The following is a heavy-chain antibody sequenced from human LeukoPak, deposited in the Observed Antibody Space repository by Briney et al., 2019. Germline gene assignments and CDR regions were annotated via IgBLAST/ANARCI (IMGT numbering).Heavy chain of an antibody. CDR3: ARGGWSRYFIY. D-gene: IGHD1-1*01. CDR1: GFTFSDFY. Sequence: GGSLRLSCAASGFTFSDFYMSWVRQAPGKGLEWVANIKKDGSERSYVDSVRDRFTISRDNAKNSLYLQMNSLRAEDTAMYYCARGGWSRYFIYWGQGALVTVSS. J-gene: IGHJ4*02. V-gene: IGHV3-7*01. CDR2: IKKDGSER.